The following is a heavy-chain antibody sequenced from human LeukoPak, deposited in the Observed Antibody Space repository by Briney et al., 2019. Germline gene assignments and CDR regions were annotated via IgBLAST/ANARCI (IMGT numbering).Heavy chain of an antibody. CDR2: ISSSGSAV. V-gene: IGHV3-11*01. Sequence: GGSLRLSCAASGFTFSDYYMSWIRQAPGKGLEWVSCISSSGSAVYYADSVRGRFTISRDNAKNSLYLQMNSLRADDTAVYYCARDRPYSSGSAYWGQGTLDTVSS. J-gene: IGHJ4*02. CDR1: GFTFSDYY. CDR3: ARDRPYSSGSAY. D-gene: IGHD6-19*01.